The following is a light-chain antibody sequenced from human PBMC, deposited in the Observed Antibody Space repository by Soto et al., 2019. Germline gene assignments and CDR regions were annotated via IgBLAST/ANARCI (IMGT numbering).Light chain of an antibody. Sequence: DIQLTQSPSFLSASVGDIVTITCRASQGISSYLAWYQQKPGKAPKLLIYAASTLESGVPSRFSGSGSGTEFTLTISSLQPEDFATYYCQQLNSYPRFGQGTKLEIK. CDR2: AAS. J-gene: IGKJ2*01. CDR3: QQLNSYPR. V-gene: IGKV1-9*01. CDR1: QGISSY.